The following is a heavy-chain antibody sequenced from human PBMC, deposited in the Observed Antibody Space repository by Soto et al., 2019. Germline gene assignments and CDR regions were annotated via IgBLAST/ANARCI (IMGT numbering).Heavy chain of an antibody. Sequence: KPSETLSLTCTVSGGSISSSSYYWGWIRQPPGKGLEWIGSIYYSGSTYYNPSLKSRVTISVDTSKNQFSLKLSSVTAADTAVYYCARHSYFDWLLYYWGQGTLVTV. D-gene: IGHD3-9*01. CDR2: IYYSGST. J-gene: IGHJ4*02. CDR1: GGSISSSSYY. V-gene: IGHV4-39*01. CDR3: ARHSYFDWLLYY.